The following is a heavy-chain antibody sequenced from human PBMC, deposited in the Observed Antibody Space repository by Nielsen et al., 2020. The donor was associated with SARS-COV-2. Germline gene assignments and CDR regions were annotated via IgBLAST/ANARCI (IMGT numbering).Heavy chain of an antibody. D-gene: IGHD3-16*01. J-gene: IGHJ3*01. CDR2: IRWNSGSI. CDR3: ARDWGRAFDV. CDR1: GFTFDDYA. Sequence: SLEISCASSGFTFDDYAMHLVRQAPGKGLGLVSCIRWNSGSIDAADSVKGRFTISRNNAKNSLYDQMNSLRAEDTAIYYCARDWGRAFDVWSQGTMVTVSS. V-gene: IGHV3-9*01.